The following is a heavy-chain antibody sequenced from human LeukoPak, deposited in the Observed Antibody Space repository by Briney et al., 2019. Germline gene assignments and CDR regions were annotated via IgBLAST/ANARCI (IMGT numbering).Heavy chain of an antibody. CDR1: GGSISSYY. CDR2: IHYSGST. V-gene: IGHV4-59*01. Sequence: SETLSLTCTVSGGSISSYYWSWIRQPPGKGLEWIGYIHYSGSTNYNPSLKSRVTISVDTSKNQFSLKLSSVTAADTAVYYCARGGGYSYGYDNWFDPWGQGTLVTVSS. D-gene: IGHD5-18*01. CDR3: ARGGGYSYGYDNWFDP. J-gene: IGHJ5*02.